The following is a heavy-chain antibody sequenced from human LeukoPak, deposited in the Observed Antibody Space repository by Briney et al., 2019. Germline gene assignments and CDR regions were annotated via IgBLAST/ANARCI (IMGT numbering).Heavy chain of an antibody. D-gene: IGHD3-22*01. Sequence: GGSLRLSCAASGFTFSSYGMHWVRQAPGKGLEWVAVISYDGSNKYYADSVKGRFTISRDNSKNTLYLQMNSLRAEDTAVYYCARDRFTTTGYYYMDVWGKGTTVTVSS. CDR2: ISYDGSNK. J-gene: IGHJ6*03. V-gene: IGHV3-30*03. CDR1: GFTFSSYG. CDR3: ARDRFTTTGYYYMDV.